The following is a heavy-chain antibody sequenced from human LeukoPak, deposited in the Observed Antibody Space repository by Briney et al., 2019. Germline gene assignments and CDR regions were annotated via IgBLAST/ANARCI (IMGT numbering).Heavy chain of an antibody. J-gene: IGHJ4*02. D-gene: IGHD3-10*01. Sequence: GGSLRLSCTASGFTFGDYAMSWFRKAPGKGLEWVGFIRSKAYGGTTEYAASVKGRFTISRDDSKSIAYLQMNSLKTEDTAVYYCTRAGITMVRGVTPFVDYWGQGTLVTVSS. V-gene: IGHV3-49*03. CDR2: IRSKAYGGTT. CDR1: GFTFGDYA. CDR3: TRAGITMVRGVTPFVDY.